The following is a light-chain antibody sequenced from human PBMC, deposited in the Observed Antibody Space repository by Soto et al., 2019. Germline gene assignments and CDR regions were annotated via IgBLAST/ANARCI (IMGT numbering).Light chain of an antibody. V-gene: IGKV1-27*01. CDR2: GAS. CDR1: QGISDY. Sequence: DIQMTQSPSSLSASVGDRVTITCRASQGISDYLAWYQQKPGKVPKLLIYGASTLQPGVPSRFSGSGSGTDFTLTISSLQPEDVATYYCQKYNSASLLTFGGGTKVEIK. J-gene: IGKJ4*01. CDR3: QKYNSASLLT.